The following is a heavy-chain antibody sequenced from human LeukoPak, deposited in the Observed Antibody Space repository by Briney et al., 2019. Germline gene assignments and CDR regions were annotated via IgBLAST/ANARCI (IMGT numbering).Heavy chain of an antibody. V-gene: IGHV4-39*07. Sequence: SETLSLTCTVSGGSISSCSYYWGWIRQPPGKGLEWIGSIYYSGSTYYNPSLKSRVTISVDTSKNQFSLKLSSVTAADTAVYYCASRLRGYNWNDAVFDIWGQGTMVTVSS. CDR2: IYYSGST. CDR3: ASRLRGYNWNDAVFDI. CDR1: GGSISSCSYY. D-gene: IGHD1-20*01. J-gene: IGHJ3*02.